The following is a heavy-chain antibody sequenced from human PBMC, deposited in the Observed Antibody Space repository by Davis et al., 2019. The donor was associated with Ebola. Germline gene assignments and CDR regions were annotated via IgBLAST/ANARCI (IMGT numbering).Heavy chain of an antibody. V-gene: IGHV1-18*01. Sequence: ASVNVSCMASLYTFTSYGIIWVRHAPGQGLEWMGWISAYNGNTNYAQKLQGRVTMTTDTSTSTAYMELRSLRSDDTAVYYCARPLDIVLVGEMDVWGQGTTVTVSS. CDR2: ISAYNGNT. CDR3: ARPLDIVLVGEMDV. D-gene: IGHD2-8*02. CDR1: LYTFTSYG. J-gene: IGHJ6*02.